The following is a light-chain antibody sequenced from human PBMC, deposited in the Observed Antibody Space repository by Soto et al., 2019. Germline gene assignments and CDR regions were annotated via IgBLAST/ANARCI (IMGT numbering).Light chain of an antibody. CDR3: AAWDDSLNVVM. V-gene: IGLV1-44*01. CDR1: VTNIGSNT. CDR2: GSS. J-gene: IGLJ3*02. Sequence: QLVLTQPPSASGTPGQRVTISCSGSVTNIGSNTVNWYQQVPETAPKLLIYGSSRRSSGVPDRFSGSKSGTSASLAISGLQSEDEADYYCAAWDDSLNVVMFGGGTKLTVL.